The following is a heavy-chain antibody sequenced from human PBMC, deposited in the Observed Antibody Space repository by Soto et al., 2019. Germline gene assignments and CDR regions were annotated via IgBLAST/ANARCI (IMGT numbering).Heavy chain of an antibody. CDR2: IKGEADGGTT. CDR3: TTGLSNGYYNFDY. J-gene: IGHJ4*02. CDR1: GFTFSSYG. Sequence: GGSLRLSCAASGFTFSSYGMHWVRQAPGKGLEWVGRIKGEADGGTTDYAAPVKGRITISRDHSKDTLYLQMNSLKTEDTAVYYCTTGLSNGYYNFDYWGQGT. D-gene: IGHD3-22*01. V-gene: IGHV3-15*01.